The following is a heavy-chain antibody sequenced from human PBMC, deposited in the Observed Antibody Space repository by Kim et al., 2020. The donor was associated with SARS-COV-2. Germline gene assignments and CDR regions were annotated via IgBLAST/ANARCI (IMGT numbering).Heavy chain of an antibody. CDR3: ARVIGITIDGMDV. V-gene: IGHV1-69*13. CDR1: GGTLSSYG. D-gene: IGHD3-3*01. Sequence: SVKVSCKASGGTLSSYGISWVRQAPGQGLEWMGGIIPMFGTANYAQQFQDRVTINADESTSTVYMELSSLRSEDTAVYYCARVIGITIDGMDVWGQGTSVAVSS. CDR2: IIPMFGTA. J-gene: IGHJ6*02.